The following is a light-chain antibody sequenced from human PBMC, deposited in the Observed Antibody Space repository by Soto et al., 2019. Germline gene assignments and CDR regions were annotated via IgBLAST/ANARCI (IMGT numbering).Light chain of an antibody. Sequence: EIVLTQSPGTLSLSPGERATLSCRASQSVSSSYLAWYQQKPGQAPRLLIYGASSRATGIPDRFSGSGSGTDFTLTISRLEPEEFAVYYCQHYCSSPYTCGQGTKLEIK. V-gene: IGKV3-20*01. CDR2: GAS. CDR3: QHYCSSPYT. J-gene: IGKJ2*01. CDR1: QSVSSSY.